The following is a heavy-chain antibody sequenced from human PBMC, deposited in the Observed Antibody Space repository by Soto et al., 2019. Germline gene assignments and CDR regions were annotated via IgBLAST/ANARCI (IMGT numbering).Heavy chain of an antibody. J-gene: IGHJ4*02. Sequence: SCKASGYTFTSYAMHWVRQAPGQRLEWMGWINAGNGNTKYSQRFQGRVTITRDTSASTAYMELSSLRSEDTAVYYCARNPYCTNGVCYKYFDYWGQGTLVTVSS. D-gene: IGHD2-8*01. CDR2: INAGNGNT. CDR3: ARNPYCTNGVCYKYFDY. CDR1: GYTFTSYA. V-gene: IGHV1-3*01.